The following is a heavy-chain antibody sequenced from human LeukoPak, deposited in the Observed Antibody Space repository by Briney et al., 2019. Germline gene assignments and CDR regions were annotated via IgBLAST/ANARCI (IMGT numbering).Heavy chain of an antibody. Sequence: GGSLRLSCAASGFIFTSYAMSWVRQVPGKGLEWVSGITITGGRTYYADSVKGRLTISTDNSKNTLYLQMNSLRAEDTALYYCAKDRGGGSCSYFDYWGQGTLVTVSS. CDR1: GFIFTSYA. V-gene: IGHV3-23*01. J-gene: IGHJ4*02. D-gene: IGHD2-15*01. CDR3: AKDRGGGSCSYFDY. CDR2: ITITGGRT.